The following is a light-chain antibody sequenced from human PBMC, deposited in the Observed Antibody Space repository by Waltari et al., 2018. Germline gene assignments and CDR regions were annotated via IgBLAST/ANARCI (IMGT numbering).Light chain of an antibody. CDR3: QQTYITPRT. CDR2: GSS. CDR1: QTITKY. Sequence: DIQMTQIPTSLSASVEDRVPITRRASQTITKYLNWYQQKSGKAPRLLIYGSSHLQGWVPSRFRGSGSGTDFTLTISNLQPEDFATYYCQQTYITPRTCGQGTKVEIK. J-gene: IGKJ1*01. V-gene: IGKV1-39*01.